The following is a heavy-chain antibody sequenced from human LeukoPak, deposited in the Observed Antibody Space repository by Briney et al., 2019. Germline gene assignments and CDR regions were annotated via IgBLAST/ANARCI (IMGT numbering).Heavy chain of an antibody. Sequence: SQTLSLTCIVSGGSISSGSNYWNWTRQPAGKGVEGMRRIYSRGGTEYNPSLKSRVTISVDTSKNQFSLKLSSVTAADTAVYYCARTSAGQREFDYWGQGTLVTVSS. J-gene: IGHJ4*02. D-gene: IGHD2-15*01. CDR2: IYSRGGT. CDR1: GGSISSGSNY. V-gene: IGHV4-61*02. CDR3: ARTSAGQREFDY.